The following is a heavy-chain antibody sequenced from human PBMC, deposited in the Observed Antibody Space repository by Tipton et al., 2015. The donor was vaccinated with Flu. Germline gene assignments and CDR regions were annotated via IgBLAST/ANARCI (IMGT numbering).Heavy chain of an antibody. CDR2: LYTAGGT. CDR3: ARQRSYYDTSGPRGGGFYLDY. V-gene: IGHV4-61*02. D-gene: IGHD3-16*01. J-gene: IGHJ4*02. Sequence: TLSLTCTVSGASISSGSFYWTWLRQPAGKGLEWIGRLYTAGGTTYNSSLKSRVTISLDTPKNQFSLSLNSVTAADTAVYFCARQRSYYDTSGPRGGGFYLDYWGQGALVTASS. CDR1: GASISSGSFY.